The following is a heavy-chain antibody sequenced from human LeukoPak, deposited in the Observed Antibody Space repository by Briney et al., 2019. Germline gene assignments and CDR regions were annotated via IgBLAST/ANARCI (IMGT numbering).Heavy chain of an antibody. Sequence: SETLSLTCAVYGGSFSGYYWSWIRQPPGKGLEWIGEINHSGSTNYNPSLKSRVTISVDTSKNQLSLKLSSVTAADTAVYYCARGLATVVDFDYWGQGTLVTVSS. V-gene: IGHV4-34*01. CDR1: GGSFSGYY. CDR2: INHSGST. D-gene: IGHD4-23*01. CDR3: ARGLATVVDFDY. J-gene: IGHJ4*02.